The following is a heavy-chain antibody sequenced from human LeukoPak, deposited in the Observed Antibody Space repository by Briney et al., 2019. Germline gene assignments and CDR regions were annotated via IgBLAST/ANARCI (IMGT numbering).Heavy chain of an antibody. J-gene: IGHJ3*02. D-gene: IGHD1-7*01. Sequence: ASMKVSCKASGYTFSRYGITWVRQAPGQGLEWMGWITAYDGNTNFAQNFQARVTMTTDTSTNTDYMELRRLRSEDTAVYYCARQSFIAGDNWNYVLNGDDTLDIWGQGTMVTVSS. CDR2: ITAYDGNT. CDR3: ARQSFIAGDNWNYVLNGDDTLDI. V-gene: IGHV1-18*01. CDR1: GYTFSRYG.